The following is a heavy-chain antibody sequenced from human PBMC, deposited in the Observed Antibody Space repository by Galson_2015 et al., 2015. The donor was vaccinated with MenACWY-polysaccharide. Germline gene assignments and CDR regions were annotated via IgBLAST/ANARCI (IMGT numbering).Heavy chain of an antibody. CDR2: ISYDATNK. V-gene: IGHV3-30-3*01. CDR1: GFTFSRYA. CDR3: ARDYCSRTSCYGLDV. Sequence: SLRLSCAASGFTFSRYAMHWVRQAPGKGLEWGAVISYDATNKYYAESVKGRFSIFRDNSKNTMYVQMNDLRAEDTATYYCARDYCSRTSCYGLDVWGQGTTVTVSS. J-gene: IGHJ6*02. D-gene: IGHD2-2*01.